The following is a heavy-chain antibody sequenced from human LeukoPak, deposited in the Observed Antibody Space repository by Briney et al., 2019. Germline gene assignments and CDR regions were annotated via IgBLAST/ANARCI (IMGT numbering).Heavy chain of an antibody. V-gene: IGHV4-34*01. J-gene: IGHJ4*02. D-gene: IGHD3-22*01. CDR3: AREFSARYYYDSSGPGSQFDY. CDR1: GGSISSYY. Sequence: SETLSLTCTVSGGSISSYYWSWIRQPPGKGPEWIGEINHSGSTNYNPSLKSRVTISVDTSKNQFSLKLSSVTAADTAVYYCAREFSARYYYDSSGPGSQFDYWGQGTLVTVSS. CDR2: INHSGST.